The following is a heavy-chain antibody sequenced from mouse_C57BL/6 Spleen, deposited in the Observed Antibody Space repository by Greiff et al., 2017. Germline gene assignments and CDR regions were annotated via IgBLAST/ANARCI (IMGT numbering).Heavy chain of an antibody. CDR1: GYTFTTYP. D-gene: IGHD1-1*01. J-gene: IGHJ2*01. CDR3: ARKTAEDGYFDY. Sequence: QVHVKQSGAELVKPGASVKMSCTASGYTFTTYPIEWMKQNPGKSLEWIGNFHPDNDDTKYNEKFKGKATLTVEKSSSTVYLELSSLTSDDSAVYYCARKTAEDGYFDYWGQGTTLTVSS. V-gene: IGHV1-47*01. CDR2: FHPDNDDT.